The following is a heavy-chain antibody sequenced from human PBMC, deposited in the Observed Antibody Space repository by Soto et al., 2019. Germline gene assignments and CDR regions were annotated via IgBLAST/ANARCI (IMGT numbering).Heavy chain of an antibody. CDR3: ARFGGAALSHNWFDA. CDR1: GYKVSPWHNFTSYW. D-gene: IGHD3-16*01. Sequence: LGESLKISCMGSGYKVSPWHNFTSYWIAWVRQMPGEGLEWMGIIYPGDSNTRYSPSFQGQVTFSADRSISTAYLQWSSLKASDSAMYYCARFGGAALSHNWFDAWGQGTLVTVSS. J-gene: IGHJ5*02. CDR2: IYPGDSNT. V-gene: IGHV5-51*01.